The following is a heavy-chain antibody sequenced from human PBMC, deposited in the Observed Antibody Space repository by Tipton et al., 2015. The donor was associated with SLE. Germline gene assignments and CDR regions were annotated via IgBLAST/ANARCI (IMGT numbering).Heavy chain of an antibody. CDR2: ISGSGGST. J-gene: IGHJ4*02. V-gene: IGHV3-23*01. CDR3: ARERGSAYFFDY. CDR1: GFTFSSYA. Sequence: SLRLSCAASGFTFSSYAMSWVRQAPGKGLEWVSAISGSGGSTYYADSVKGRFTISRDNSKNTLYLQMNTLRAEDTAVYYCARERGSAYFFDYWGQGTLVTVSS. D-gene: IGHD3-10*01.